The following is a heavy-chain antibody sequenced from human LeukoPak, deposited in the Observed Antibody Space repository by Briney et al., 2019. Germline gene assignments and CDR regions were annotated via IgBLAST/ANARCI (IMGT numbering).Heavy chain of an antibody. Sequence: GGSLRLSCAASGFAVSSNHMNWVRQAPGKGLEWVSSLGGSVGSTYYADSVKGRFTISRDNSKNTLYLQMNSLRAEDTAVYYCAKSSYDSSGYPRYFDLWGRGTLVTVSS. CDR1: GFAVSSNH. J-gene: IGHJ2*01. V-gene: IGHV3-23*01. CDR3: AKSSYDSSGYPRYFDL. CDR2: LGGSVGST. D-gene: IGHD3-22*01.